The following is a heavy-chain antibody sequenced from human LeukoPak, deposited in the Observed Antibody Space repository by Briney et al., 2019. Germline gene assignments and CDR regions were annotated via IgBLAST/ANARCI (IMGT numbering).Heavy chain of an antibody. CDR3: AKEVTMVRGVIDNWFDP. J-gene: IGHJ5*02. CDR1: GFTFSSYG. Sequence: GGSLRLSCAASGFTFSSYGMHWVRQAPGKGPEWVAFIRYDGSNKYYADSVKGRFTISRDNSKNTLYLQMNSLRAEDTAVYYCAKEVTMVRGVIDNWFDPWGQGTLVTVSS. D-gene: IGHD3-10*01. CDR2: IRYDGSNK. V-gene: IGHV3-30*02.